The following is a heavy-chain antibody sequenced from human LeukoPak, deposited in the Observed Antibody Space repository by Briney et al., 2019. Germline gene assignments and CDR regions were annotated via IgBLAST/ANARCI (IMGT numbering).Heavy chain of an antibody. D-gene: IGHD3-10*02. CDR3: VRDRHPDVS. CDR2: IISSGRTT. J-gene: IGHJ5*02. CDR1: GFPFNTYV. V-gene: IGHV3-48*03. Sequence: GGSLRLSCAASGFPFNTYVMNWVRQAPGKGLEWVSYIISSGRTTDYADSVKGRFNISRDNAKNSLFLQMNRPRGEDTGHYFCVRDRHPDVSWGEGEPVTASS.